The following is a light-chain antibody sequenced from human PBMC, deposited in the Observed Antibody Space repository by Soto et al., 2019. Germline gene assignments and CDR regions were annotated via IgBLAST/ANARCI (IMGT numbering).Light chain of an antibody. CDR1: QSVPRSY. CDR2: GTS. Sequence: EIVLTQSPGTLSWSPGERATLSCRASQSVPRSYLAWYQQKPGQAPRLLIYGTSSRATGIPDRFSGSGSGTDFTLTISRLEPEDFAVFYCQQYGSSITFGQGTRLEIK. J-gene: IGKJ5*01. CDR3: QQYGSSIT. V-gene: IGKV3-20*01.